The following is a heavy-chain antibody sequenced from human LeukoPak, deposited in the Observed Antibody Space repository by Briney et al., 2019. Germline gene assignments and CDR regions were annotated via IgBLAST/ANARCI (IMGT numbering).Heavy chain of an antibody. J-gene: IGHJ6*03. Sequence: PSETLSLTCTVSGGSISSSSYYWGWIRQPPGKGLEWIGSIYHSGSTYYNPSLKSRVTISVDTSKNQFSLKLSSVTAADTAVYYCAREYRDIVVVVVGYYMDVWGKGTTVTVSS. V-gene: IGHV4-39*07. CDR1: GGSISSSSYY. CDR2: IYHSGST. CDR3: AREYRDIVVVVVGYYMDV. D-gene: IGHD2-15*01.